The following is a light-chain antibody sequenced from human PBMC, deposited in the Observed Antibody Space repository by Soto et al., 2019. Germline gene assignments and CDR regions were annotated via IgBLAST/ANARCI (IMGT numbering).Light chain of an antibody. CDR3: QNYSYAQYT. J-gene: IGKJ2*01. CDR2: GAS. CDR1: QSVSNLY. V-gene: IGKV3-20*01. Sequence: EVGLTQSPCTLSLSPGERATLACRARQSVSNLYLAWYHQKPGQAHRLLMYGASNRATGIPDRFSGSGSGTDFTLTISRLEPEDFAVYYCQNYSYAQYTFGQGTKRESK.